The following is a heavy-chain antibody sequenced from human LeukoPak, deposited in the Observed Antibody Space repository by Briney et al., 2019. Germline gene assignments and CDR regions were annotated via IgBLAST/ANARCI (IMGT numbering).Heavy chain of an antibody. CDR1: GFTFNSYW. CDR2: INKDGSEK. CDR3: ARFISLGA. J-gene: IGHJ5*02. D-gene: IGHD3-16*01. Sequence: PGGSLRLSCAASGFTFNSYWMSWVRQAPGKGLEWVANINKDGSEKNYVDSVKGRFTISRDTAKNSLYLQMNSLRAEDPAVYYCARFISLGAWGQGTLVTVSS. V-gene: IGHV3-7*01.